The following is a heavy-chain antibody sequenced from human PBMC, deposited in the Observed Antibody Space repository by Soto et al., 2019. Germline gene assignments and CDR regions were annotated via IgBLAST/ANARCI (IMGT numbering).Heavy chain of an antibody. CDR3: ARWKGGSCYYCFDY. CDR2: IYSGGST. J-gene: IGHJ4*02. D-gene: IGHD2-15*01. V-gene: IGHV3-53*04. CDR1: GFTVSSNY. Sequence: GGSLRLSCAASGFTVSSNYMSWVRQAPGKGLEWVSVIYSGGSTYYADSVKGRFTISRHNSKNTLYRQMNSLRAEDTAVYYCARWKGGSCYYCFDYWGQGTLVTISS.